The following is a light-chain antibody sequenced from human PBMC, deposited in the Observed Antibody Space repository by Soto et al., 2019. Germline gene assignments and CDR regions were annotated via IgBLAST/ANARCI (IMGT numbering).Light chain of an antibody. CDR3: QQYGSSAWT. Sequence: EIVLTQSPGTLSLSPGERATLSCRASQSVSSNYLTWYQHTPGQAPRLLIYGASSRATGIPDRFSGSGSGTDFTLTISRLEPEDFAVYYCQQYGSSAWTFGQGTKVEIK. V-gene: IGKV3-20*01. CDR2: GAS. J-gene: IGKJ1*01. CDR1: QSVSSNY.